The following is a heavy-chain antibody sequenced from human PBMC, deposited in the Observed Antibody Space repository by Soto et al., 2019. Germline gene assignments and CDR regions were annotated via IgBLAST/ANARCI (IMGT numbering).Heavy chain of an antibody. CDR1: GFIFRNAW. CDR2: IKSKSSGGTT. V-gene: IGHV3-15*01. CDR3: TSEKGWRQSPLDS. Sequence: VGSLRLSCAASGFIFRNAWMSWVSQAPGKGLEWVGRIKSKSSGGTTDYAAPVEGRVTITRDDSKSILYLQMTSLTVEDTAVYFCTSEKGWRQSPLDSWGQGALVTVSS. D-gene: IGHD4-4*01. J-gene: IGHJ5*01.